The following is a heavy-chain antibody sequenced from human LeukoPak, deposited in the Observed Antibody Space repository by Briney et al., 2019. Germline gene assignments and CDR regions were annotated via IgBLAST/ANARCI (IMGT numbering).Heavy chain of an antibody. CDR1: GFTFSSYS. CDR3: ARGGYGDYGENWFDP. CDR2: ISSSSSYI. J-gene: IGHJ5*02. D-gene: IGHD4-17*01. Sequence: GGSLRLSCAASGFTFSSYSMNWVRQAPGKGLEWVSSISSSSSYIYYADSVKGRFTISRDNSKNTLYLQMNSLKAEDTAVYYCARGGYGDYGENWFDPWGQGTLVTVSS. V-gene: IGHV3-21*01.